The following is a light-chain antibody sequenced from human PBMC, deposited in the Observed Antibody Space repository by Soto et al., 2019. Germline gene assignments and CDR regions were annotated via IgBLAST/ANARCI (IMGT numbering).Light chain of an antibody. CDR1: SSDIGAYDY. J-gene: IGLJ7*01. CDR2: EVN. CDR3: CLYLGGTSV. Sequence: QSALTQPASLSGSPGQSITISCTGTSSDIGAYDYVSWFQQHPGKAPKLMISEVNNRPSGVSNRFSGSKSDSTASLTISGLQAEDEADYYCCLYLGGTSVFGGGTQLTVL. V-gene: IGLV2-14*01.